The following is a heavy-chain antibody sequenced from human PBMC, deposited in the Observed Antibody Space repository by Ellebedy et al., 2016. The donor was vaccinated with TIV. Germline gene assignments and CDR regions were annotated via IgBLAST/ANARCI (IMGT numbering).Heavy chain of an antibody. CDR3: VRDGSYDYGDY. Sequence: PGGSLRLSCAASGFTFSTSGMHWVRQAPGKGLEWVAVLWHDGSKKYYADSVKGRFTISRDISKNTLYLQMNSLRAEDTAVYYCVRDGSYDYGDYWGQGTVVTVSS. J-gene: IGHJ4*02. V-gene: IGHV3-33*01. D-gene: IGHD3-16*01. CDR2: LWHDGSKK. CDR1: GFTFSTSG.